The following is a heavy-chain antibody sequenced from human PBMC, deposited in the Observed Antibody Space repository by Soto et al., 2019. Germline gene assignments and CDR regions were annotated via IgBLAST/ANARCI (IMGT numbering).Heavy chain of an antibody. J-gene: IGHJ4*02. CDR2: ISGSGGST. D-gene: IGHD6-13*01. CDR1: GFTFSSYA. V-gene: IGHV3-23*01. CDR3: EKAAAAARGFLPQFDY. Sequence: PGGSLRLSCAASGFTFSSYAMSWVRQAPGKGLEWVSTISGSGGSTYYADSVKGRFTISRDNSKNTLYLQMNSLRAEAEAVYYCEKAAAAARGFLPQFDYWGQGTLVTVSS.